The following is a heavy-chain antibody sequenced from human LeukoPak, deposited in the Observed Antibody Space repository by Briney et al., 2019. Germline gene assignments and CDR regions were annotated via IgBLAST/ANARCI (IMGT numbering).Heavy chain of an antibody. CDR3: ARADSSSWYDAFDI. Sequence: GRSLGLSCAASGFTFSSYSMNWVRQAPGKGLEWVSSISSSSSYVYYADSVKGRFTISRDNAKNSLYLQMNGLRAEDTAVYYCARADSSSWYDAFDIWGQGTMVTVSS. CDR2: ISSSSSYV. CDR1: GFTFSSYS. J-gene: IGHJ3*02. D-gene: IGHD6-13*01. V-gene: IGHV3-21*01.